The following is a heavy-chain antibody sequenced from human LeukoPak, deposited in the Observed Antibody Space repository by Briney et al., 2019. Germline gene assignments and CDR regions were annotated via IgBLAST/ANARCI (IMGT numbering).Heavy chain of an antibody. CDR2: ISSSGSTM. CDR1: GFTFSSYE. CDR3: AELGITMIGGV. D-gene: IGHD3-10*02. V-gene: IGHV3-48*03. Sequence: RGSLRLSCAASGFTFSSYEMNWVRQAPGKGLEWVSYISSSGSTMYYADSVKGRFTISRDNAKNSLYLQMNSLRAEDTAVYYCAELGITMIGGVWGKGTTVTISS. J-gene: IGHJ6*04.